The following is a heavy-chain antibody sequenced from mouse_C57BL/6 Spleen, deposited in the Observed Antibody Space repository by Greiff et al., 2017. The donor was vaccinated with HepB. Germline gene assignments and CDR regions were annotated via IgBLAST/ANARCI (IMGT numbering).Heavy chain of an antibody. V-gene: IGHV1-18*01. CDR3: ARLRRYYAMDY. CDR1: GYTFTDYN. Sequence: EVQLQQSGPELVKPGASVKIPCKASGYTFTDYNMDWVKQSHGKSLEWIGDINPNNGGTIYNQKFKGKATLTVDKSSSTAYMELRSLTSEDTAVYYCARLRRYYAMDYWGQGTSVTVSS. CDR2: INPNNGGT. J-gene: IGHJ4*01. D-gene: IGHD2-12*01.